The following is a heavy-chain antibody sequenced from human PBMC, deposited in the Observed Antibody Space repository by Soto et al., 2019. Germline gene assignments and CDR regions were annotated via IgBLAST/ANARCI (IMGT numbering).Heavy chain of an antibody. CDR1: GFTFSSYW. V-gene: IGHV3-74*01. Sequence: GGSLRLSCAASGFTFSSYWMHWVRQAPGKGLVWVSRINSDGSSTSYADSVKGRFTISRDNAKNTLYLQMNSLRAEDTAVYYCAREQGAHYGFWSGYYTDNYYFDYWGQGTLVTVSS. D-gene: IGHD3-3*01. CDR2: INSDGSST. CDR3: AREQGAHYGFWSGYYTDNYYFDY. J-gene: IGHJ4*02.